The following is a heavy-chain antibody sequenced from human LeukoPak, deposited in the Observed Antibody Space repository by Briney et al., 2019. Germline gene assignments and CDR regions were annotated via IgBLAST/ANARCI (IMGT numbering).Heavy chain of an antibody. Sequence: GGSLRLSCAASGFTFSNYAMTWVRQAPGKGLEWVSGISGSGSGTYYGDSVKGRFTISRDNSKNTLYLQMNSLRAEDTAVYYCAKVIPYQYDSSGYYSYWGQGTLVTVSS. CDR1: GFTFSNYA. J-gene: IGHJ4*02. CDR2: ISGSGSGT. V-gene: IGHV3-23*01. CDR3: AKVIPYQYDSSGYYSY. D-gene: IGHD3-22*01.